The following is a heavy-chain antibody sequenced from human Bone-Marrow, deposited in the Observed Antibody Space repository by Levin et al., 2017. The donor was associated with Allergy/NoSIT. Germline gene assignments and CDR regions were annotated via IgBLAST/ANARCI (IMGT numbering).Heavy chain of an antibody. CDR3: ARPSGAFRLDY. CDR1: GFSFNSFT. J-gene: IGHJ4*02. CDR2: ISSSSRQV. D-gene: IGHD1-26*01. V-gene: IGHV3-21*01. Sequence: PGESLKISCAASGFSFNSFTMNWVRQAPGKGLEWVSYISSSSRQVYYGESLKGRFTISRDNAGNSVYLQMNSLRAEDTAVYYCARPSGAFRLDYWGQGILVTVSS.